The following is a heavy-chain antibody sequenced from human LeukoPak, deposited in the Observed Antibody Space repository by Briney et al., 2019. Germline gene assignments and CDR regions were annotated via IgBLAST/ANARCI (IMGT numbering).Heavy chain of an antibody. Sequence: PGGSLRLSCAASGFTFSDYGFHWVRQAPGKGLEWVAILSYDGNNRDYADSVKGRFTISRDISKNTLHLQMNSLRPEDTAMYYCARGGMWSATGYYFDLWGQGTLVTVSS. V-gene: IGHV3-30*03. CDR2: LSYDGNNR. D-gene: IGHD1-1*01. J-gene: IGHJ4*02. CDR3: ARGGMWSATGYYFDL. CDR1: GFTFSDYG.